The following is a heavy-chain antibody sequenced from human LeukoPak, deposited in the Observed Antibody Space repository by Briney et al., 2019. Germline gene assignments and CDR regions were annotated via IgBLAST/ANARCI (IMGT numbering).Heavy chain of an antibody. V-gene: IGHV4-31*03. CDR1: GGSISSGGCY. J-gene: IGHJ6*02. D-gene: IGHD3-10*01. CDR2: IYYSGST. Sequence: PSETLSLTCTVSGGSISSGGCYWSWIRQHPGKGLEWIGYIYYSGSTYYNPSLKSRVTISVDTSKNQFSLKLSSVTAADTAVYYCARVFVDYGSGDYYYYGMDVWGQGTTVTVSS. CDR3: ARVFVDYGSGDYYYYGMDV.